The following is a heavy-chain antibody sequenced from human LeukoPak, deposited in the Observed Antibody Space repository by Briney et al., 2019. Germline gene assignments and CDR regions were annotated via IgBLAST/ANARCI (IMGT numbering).Heavy chain of an antibody. CDR3: ARVGGGDWYYFDY. D-gene: IGHD2-21*02. V-gene: IGHV1-2*02. CDR1: GYTFTDYY. J-gene: IGHJ4*02. Sequence: SVKVSCKASGYTFTDYYAHWVRQAPGQGLEWMGWINCNTGVTNYAQKFQGRVTMTRDTSISTAYMELSRLRSDDTAVYYCARVGGGDWYYFDYWGQGTLVTVSS. CDR2: INCNTGVT.